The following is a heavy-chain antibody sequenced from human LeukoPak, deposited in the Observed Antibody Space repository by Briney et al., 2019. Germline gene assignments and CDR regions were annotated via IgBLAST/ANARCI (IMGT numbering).Heavy chain of an antibody. Sequence: GGSLSLSCAASGFTFSSYSMNWFRQAQGKGLEWVSSISSSSSYIYYAGSVKGRFTISRDNAKNSLYLQMNSLRAEDTAVYYCARVATGVTTTVWGQGTLVTVSS. CDR1: GFTFSSYS. CDR2: ISSSSSYI. D-gene: IGHD4-17*01. J-gene: IGHJ4*02. CDR3: ARVATGVTTTV. V-gene: IGHV3-21*01.